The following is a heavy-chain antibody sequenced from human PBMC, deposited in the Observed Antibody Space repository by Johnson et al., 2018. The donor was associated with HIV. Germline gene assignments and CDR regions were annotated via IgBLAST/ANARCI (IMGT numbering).Heavy chain of an antibody. J-gene: IGHJ3*02. Sequence: QVQLVESGGGLVKPGGSLRLSCAASGFTLSDYYMSWIRQAPGKGLEWVSGINWNGGSTGYADSVKGRITISRDNAKNTLYLQMNSLRAEDTAVYYCAKTIVVVTADAFDIWGQGTMVTVSS. D-gene: IGHD2-21*02. CDR2: INWNGGST. CDR1: GFTLSDYY. V-gene: IGHV3-11*04. CDR3: AKTIVVVTADAFDI.